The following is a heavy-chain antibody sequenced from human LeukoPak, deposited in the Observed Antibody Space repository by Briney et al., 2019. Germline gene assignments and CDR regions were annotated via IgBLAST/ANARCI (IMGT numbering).Heavy chain of an antibody. CDR1: GYTFTSHG. CDR3: AKVHCISTNCNHIWTYFDY. CDR2: ITVNNGYT. V-gene: IGHV1-18*01. J-gene: IGHJ4*02. Sequence: GASVKVSCKAAGYTFTSHGFIWLRQAPGQGLEWMGWITVNNGYTKYAQEPQGRVTMTTDTSTSTAYMELRSLRSDDTAVYYCAKVHCISTNCNHIWTYFDYWGQGTLVTVSS. D-gene: IGHD2-2*01.